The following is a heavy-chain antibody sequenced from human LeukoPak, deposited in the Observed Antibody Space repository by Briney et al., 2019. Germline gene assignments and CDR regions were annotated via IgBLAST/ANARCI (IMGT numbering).Heavy chain of an antibody. CDR1: EINLSVYM. V-gene: IGHV3-74*01. J-gene: IGHJ4*02. Sequence: GESLILSCAASEINLSVYMMHWGRQPPGKGRILVSRVKYDGSTTTYADSVKGRFTISRDNAKNILYLQMNSLRVEDTAVYYCARDLDWLLFDYWGQGTLVTVSS. CDR2: VKYDGSTT. CDR3: ARDLDWLLFDY. D-gene: IGHD3-9*01.